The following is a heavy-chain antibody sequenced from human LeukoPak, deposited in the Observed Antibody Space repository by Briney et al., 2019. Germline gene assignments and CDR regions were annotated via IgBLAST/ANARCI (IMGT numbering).Heavy chain of an antibody. CDR2: ISSSSSYI. CDR1: GFTFSSYS. Sequence: GGSLRLSCAASGFTFSSYSMNWVRRAPGRGLKWVSSISSSSSYIYYADSVKGRFTISRDNAKNSLYLQMNSLRAEDTAVYYCARAAGEMATIRYWGQGTLVTVSS. D-gene: IGHD5-24*01. V-gene: IGHV3-21*01. J-gene: IGHJ4*02. CDR3: ARAAGEMATIRY.